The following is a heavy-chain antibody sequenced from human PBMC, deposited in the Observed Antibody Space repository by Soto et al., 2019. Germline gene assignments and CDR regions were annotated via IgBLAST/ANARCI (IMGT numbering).Heavy chain of an antibody. D-gene: IGHD3-10*01. CDR2: VNPISGDT. J-gene: IGHJ5*02. Sequence: ASVKVSCKASGYTFTGYYLHWVRQAPGQGLEWMGWVNPISGDTNYAQKFQDRVIMTRDRSITTVHMELSRLRSDDTAVYYCAREEGFRITMDRGRWFDPWGQGTLVTVSS. CDR3: AREEGFRITMDRGRWFDP. V-gene: IGHV1-2*02. CDR1: GYTFTGYY.